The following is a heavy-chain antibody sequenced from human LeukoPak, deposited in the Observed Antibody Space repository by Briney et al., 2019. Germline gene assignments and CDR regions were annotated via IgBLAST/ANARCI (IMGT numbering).Heavy chain of an antibody. CDR3: AKFRSDRIVGGGMDV. J-gene: IGHJ6*02. CDR1: GFTFSTYG. Sequence: GGSLRLSCAASGFTFSTYGMSWVRQAPGKGLEWVSGTSGSGVSTYYADSVKGRFTISRDKSKNTLHLQMNSLRAEDTAVYYCAKFRSDRIVGGGMDVWGQGTTVTVSS. CDR2: TSGSGVST. V-gene: IGHV3-23*01. D-gene: IGHD1-26*01.